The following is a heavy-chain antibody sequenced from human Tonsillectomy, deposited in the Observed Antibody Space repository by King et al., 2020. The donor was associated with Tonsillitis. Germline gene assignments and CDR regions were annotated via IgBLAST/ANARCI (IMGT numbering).Heavy chain of an antibody. D-gene: IGHD3-16*01. CDR3: AREFWGAGDY. V-gene: IGHV3-74*01. J-gene: IGHJ4*02. Sequence: VQLVESGGGLIQPGGSLRLSCAASGFAFSTYWMFWVRQGPGKGLEWVSRINPDGFYLRYADSVLGRFTISRDNAKNTLFLQLSSLRAEETAVYYCAREFWGAGDYWGQGTQVVVSS. CDR2: INPDGFYL. CDR1: GFAFSTYW.